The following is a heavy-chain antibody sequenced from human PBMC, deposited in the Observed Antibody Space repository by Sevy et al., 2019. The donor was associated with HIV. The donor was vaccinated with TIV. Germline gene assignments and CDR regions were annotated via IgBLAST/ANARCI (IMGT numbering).Heavy chain of an antibody. V-gene: IGHV4-61*02. D-gene: IGHD2-2*01. CDR1: GGSISSGNYY. Sequence: SETLSLTCTVSGGSISSGNYYWSWIRQPAGKGLEWIGRIYTRGGTNYNPSLKSQVTISVDTSKNQFSLKLSSVTAADTAGYYCARESGDCSSTSCYEGVFDYWGQGTLVTVSS. J-gene: IGHJ4*02. CDR2: IYTRGGT. CDR3: ARESGDCSSTSCYEGVFDY.